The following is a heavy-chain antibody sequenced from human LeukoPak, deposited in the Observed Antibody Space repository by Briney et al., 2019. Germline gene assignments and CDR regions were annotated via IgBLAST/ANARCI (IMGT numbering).Heavy chain of an antibody. J-gene: IGHJ5*02. Sequence: GASVKVSCKASGYSFTGYYMHWVRQAPGQGLEWMGWINPNSGGTKYAQKFKGRVTMTRDTSISTAYMELSRLRSDDTAVYYCARGLVPRRRGVAATVRASHWFDPWGQGTLVTVSS. D-gene: IGHD2-15*01. CDR2: INPNSGGT. CDR1: GYSFTGYY. CDR3: ARGLVPRRRGVAATVRASHWFDP. V-gene: IGHV1-2*02.